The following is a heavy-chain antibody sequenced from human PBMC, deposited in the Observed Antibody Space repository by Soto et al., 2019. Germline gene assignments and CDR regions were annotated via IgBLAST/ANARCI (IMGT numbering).Heavy chain of an antibody. CDR1: GGSISSSSYY. Sequence: SETLSLTCTVSGGSISSSSYYWGWIRQPPGKGLEWIGSIYYSGSTYYNPSLKSRVTISVDTSKNQFSLKLSSVTAADTAVYYCARNKEQLGQLYYYYYMDVWGKGTTVTVSS. V-gene: IGHV4-39*01. CDR2: IYYSGST. J-gene: IGHJ6*03. CDR3: ARNKEQLGQLYYYYYMDV. D-gene: IGHD6-6*01.